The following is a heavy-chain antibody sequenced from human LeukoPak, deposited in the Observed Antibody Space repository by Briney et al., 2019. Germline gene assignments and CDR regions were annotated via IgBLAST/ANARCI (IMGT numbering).Heavy chain of an antibody. Sequence: GGSLRLSCAASGFTVSSNYMSWVRQAPGKGLEWVSTISNSGDATYYADSVKGRFTISRDNSKNTLYLQMNSLRAEDTAVYYCAKAPPYKKYFDYWGQGTLVTVSS. V-gene: IGHV3-53*01. CDR1: GFTVSSNY. D-gene: IGHD1-1*01. J-gene: IGHJ4*02. CDR2: ISNSGDAT. CDR3: AKAPPYKKYFDY.